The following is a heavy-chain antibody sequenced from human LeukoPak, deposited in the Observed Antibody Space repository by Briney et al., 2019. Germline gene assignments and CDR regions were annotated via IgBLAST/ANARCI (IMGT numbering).Heavy chain of an antibody. D-gene: IGHD3-16*01. CDR3: AKELRGMLAYFDY. Sequence: GGSLRLSCAASGITLNTYGMHWVRQAPGKGLEWVAIISYDGSNTLYADSVKGRFTIPRDNSKNTLYLQMNSLRTEDTAVYYCAKELRGMLAYFDYWGQGALVTVSS. CDR1: GITLNTYG. V-gene: IGHV3-30*18. J-gene: IGHJ4*02. CDR2: ISYDGSNT.